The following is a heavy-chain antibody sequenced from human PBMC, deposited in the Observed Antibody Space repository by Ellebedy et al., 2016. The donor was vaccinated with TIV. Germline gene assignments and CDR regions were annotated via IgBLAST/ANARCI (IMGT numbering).Heavy chain of an antibody. CDR2: IKSKTDGGTT. V-gene: IGHV3-15*01. D-gene: IGHD3-16*01. CDR3: TTLGGLDY. Sequence: GESLKISCAGSGFTLSKAWMRWVRQAPGKGLEWVGRIKSKTDGGTTDYAAPVKGRFTISRDDSKNTLYLQMNSLRTEDTAVYYCTTLGGLDYWGQGTLVTVSS. CDR1: GFTLSKAW. J-gene: IGHJ4*02.